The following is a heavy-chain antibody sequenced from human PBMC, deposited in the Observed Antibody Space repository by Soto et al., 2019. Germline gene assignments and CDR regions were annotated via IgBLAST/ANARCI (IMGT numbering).Heavy chain of an antibody. Sequence: QVQLVQSGAEVKKPGASVKVSCKASGYTFSGYYIHWVRQAPGQGLEWMGWINPNSGDTNYAQKFQGRVTMTRGRSITTAYMELSRLGSDDTAVYYCVRDSGFRGFLEGSLDVWGQGTTVTVSS. CDR2: INPNSGDT. D-gene: IGHD3-3*01. CDR3: VRDSGFRGFLEGSLDV. V-gene: IGHV1-2*02. J-gene: IGHJ6*02. CDR1: GYTFSGYY.